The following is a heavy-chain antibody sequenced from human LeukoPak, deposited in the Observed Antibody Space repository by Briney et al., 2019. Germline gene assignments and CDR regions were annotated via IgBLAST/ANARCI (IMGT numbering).Heavy chain of an antibody. V-gene: IGHV3-30*18. J-gene: IGHJ4*02. CDR1: CGSINSYY. CDR2: VSADGSNK. CDR3: AKGGVSDIGSWYGDYFDY. D-gene: IGHD6-13*01. Sequence: LSLTCTVSCGSINSYYWSWVRQAPGKGLQWVAVVSADGSNKQYADSVNGRFTISIDNSKNTLNLQLNSLRSEDTAVYYCAKGGVSDIGSWYGDYFDYWGQGTLVTVSS.